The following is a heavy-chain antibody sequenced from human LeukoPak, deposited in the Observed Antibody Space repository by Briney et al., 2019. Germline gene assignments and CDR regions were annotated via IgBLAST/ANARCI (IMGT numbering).Heavy chain of an antibody. J-gene: IGHJ6*03. CDR2: INPNSGGT. CDR3: ARDRGYGYGTSRYMDV. Sequence: ASVKVSCKASGYTFTGYYMHWVRQAPGQGLEWMGWINPNSGGTNYAQKFQGRVTMTRDTSISTAYMGLSRLRSDDTAVYYCARDRGYGYGTSRYMDVWGKGTTVTVSS. CDR1: GYTFTGYY. D-gene: IGHD5-18*01. V-gene: IGHV1-2*02.